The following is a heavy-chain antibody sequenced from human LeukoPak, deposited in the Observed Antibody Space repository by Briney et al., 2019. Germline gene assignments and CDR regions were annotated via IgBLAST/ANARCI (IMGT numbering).Heavy chain of an antibody. CDR2: IYSGSST. CDR1: GFTVSSNY. V-gene: IGHV3-53*01. CDR3: ARAPGTIEYRDAFDI. Sequence: PGGSLRLSCAASGFTVSSNYMSWVRQAPGKGLEWVSVIYSGSSTYNADSVKGRFTISRDNYKNTLYLQMNSLRAEDTAVYYCARAPGTIEYRDAFDIWGQGTMVTVSS. D-gene: IGHD1-1*01. J-gene: IGHJ3*02.